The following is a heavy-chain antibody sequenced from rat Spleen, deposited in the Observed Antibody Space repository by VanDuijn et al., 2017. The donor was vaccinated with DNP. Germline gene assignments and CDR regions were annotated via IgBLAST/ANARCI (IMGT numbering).Heavy chain of an antibody. V-gene: IGHV5-20*01. J-gene: IGHJ2*01. CDR3: TTVIYNNFDY. CDR1: GFTFSDYN. CDR2: ISPSGGST. D-gene: IGHD1-10*01. Sequence: EVQLVESGGGLVQPGRSLKLSCAASGFTFSDYNMAWVRQAPTKGLEWVASISPSGGSTYYRDSVKGRFTVSRDNAKSSLYLQMDSLRSEDTATYYCTTVIYNNFDYWGQGVMVTVSS.